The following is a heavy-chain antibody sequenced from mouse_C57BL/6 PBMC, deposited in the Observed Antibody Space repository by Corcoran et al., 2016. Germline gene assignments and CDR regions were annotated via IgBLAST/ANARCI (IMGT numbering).Heavy chain of an antibody. Sequence: EVQLQQSGPELVKPGASVKIPCTASGYTFTDYNLDWVKQSHGTSLEWIGDINPNNGGTIYNQKFKGKATWTVDKSSSTAYMELRSLTSEDTAVYYCARIYSNYWYFDVWGTGTTVTVSA. CDR1: GYTFTDYN. V-gene: IGHV1-18*01. D-gene: IGHD2-5*01. CDR3: ARIYSNYWYFDV. J-gene: IGHJ1*03. CDR2: INPNNGGT.